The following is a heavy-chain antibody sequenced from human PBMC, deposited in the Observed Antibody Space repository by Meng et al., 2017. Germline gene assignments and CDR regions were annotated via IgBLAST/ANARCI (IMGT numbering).Heavy chain of an antibody. V-gene: IGHV3-74*01. J-gene: IGHJ4*02. CDR1: GFTFNNYW. CDR3: LDEAPRSDY. Sequence: VQLVESGGGLVQPGGSLILSCVASGFTFNNYWMHWVRQVPGKGLVWVSRISGDGSITNYADSVKGRFTISRDNAKNTLYLQMNSLRPEDTAVYYCLDEAPRSDYWGQGSLVTVSS. D-gene: IGHD1-1*01. CDR2: ISGDGSIT.